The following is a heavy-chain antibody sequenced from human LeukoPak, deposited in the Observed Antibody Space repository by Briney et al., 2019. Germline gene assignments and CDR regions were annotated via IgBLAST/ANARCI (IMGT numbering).Heavy chain of an antibody. CDR3: ASDPGLPNGIPV. D-gene: IGHD2-15*01. V-gene: IGHV3-66*02. J-gene: IGHJ6*01. Sequence: GRSLRLSCAASGFTLSSDYMNWVRQAPGKGLDWVSTISSDGTTHYADSVKGRFTISRDSSKNTVYLQVTSLRTEDTAVYFCASDPGLPNGIPVWGVGSTVTISS. CDR1: GFTLSSDY. CDR2: ISSDGTT.